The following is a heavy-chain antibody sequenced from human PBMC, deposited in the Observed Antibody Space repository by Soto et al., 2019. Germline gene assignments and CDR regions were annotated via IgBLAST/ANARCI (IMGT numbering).Heavy chain of an antibody. CDR3: ARGVGSGSYYNQYNWFDP. CDR2: INTHNGNT. V-gene: IGHV1-18*01. D-gene: IGHD3-10*01. J-gene: IGHJ5*02. CDR1: GYTFTTYG. Sequence: ASVKVSCKASGYTFTTYGISWVRQAPGQGLEWLGWINTHNGNTNYAQNLQGRVTMTTDTSTSTAYMELRSLRSDDTAVYYCARGVGSGSYYNQYNWFDPWGQGTLVTVSS.